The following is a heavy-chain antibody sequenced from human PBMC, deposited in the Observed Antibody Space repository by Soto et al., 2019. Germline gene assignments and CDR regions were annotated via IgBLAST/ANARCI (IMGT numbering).Heavy chain of an antibody. CDR2: VRYSGST. D-gene: IGHD6-25*01. CDR1: GGSISSPLYY. Sequence: QVQLQESGPGLVKPSQTLSLICTVSGGSISSPLYYWSWIRQLPGKGLEWIGYVRYSGSTSYNPSLKSRVTMPVDRSKTQFSLKLNSVTAADTAVYYCGRVPIIGGIDYWGQGTLVTVSS. V-gene: IGHV4-31*03. J-gene: IGHJ4*02. CDR3: GRVPIIGGIDY.